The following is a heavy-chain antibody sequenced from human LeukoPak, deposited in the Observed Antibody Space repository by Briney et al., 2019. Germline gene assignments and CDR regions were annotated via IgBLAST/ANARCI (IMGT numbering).Heavy chain of an antibody. Sequence: GGSLRLSCAASGFTFSSYSMNWVRQAPGKGLEWVSYVSSGGSYIDYADSVKGRFTISRDNAKNSLYLQMNSLRAEDTAVYYCARGRPGKISMIVVITPPAFDYWGQGTLVTVSS. V-gene: IGHV3-21*01. CDR3: ARGRPGKISMIVVITPPAFDY. CDR2: VSSGGSYI. J-gene: IGHJ4*02. D-gene: IGHD3-22*01. CDR1: GFTFSSYS.